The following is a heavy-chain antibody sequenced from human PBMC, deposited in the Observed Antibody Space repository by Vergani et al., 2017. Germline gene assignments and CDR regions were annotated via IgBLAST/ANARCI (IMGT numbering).Heavy chain of an antibody. D-gene: IGHD4-17*01. CDR3: ATPQTVTTGGMEV. Sequence: EVQLVQSGAEVKKPGATMKISCKVSGYTFTDHYMHWVKQAPGKGIEWMGLVDPEDGETIYAEKFKGRVTIAADTSTDTAHLELSSLRSEDTAVYYCATPQTVTTGGMEVGGQGTTVIVSS. V-gene: IGHV1-69-2*01. CDR2: VDPEDGET. J-gene: IGHJ6*02. CDR1: GYTFTDHY.